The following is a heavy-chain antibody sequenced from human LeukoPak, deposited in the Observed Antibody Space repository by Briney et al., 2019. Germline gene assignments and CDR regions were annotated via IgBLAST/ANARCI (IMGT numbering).Heavy chain of an antibody. D-gene: IGHD3-10*01. V-gene: IGHV3-23*01. Sequence: GGSLRLSCAASGFTFSSYAMTWVRQAPGKGLEWVSGISGSGNNTYYADSVKGRFTASRDNSKNTLYLQMSSLRAEDTAVYYCAKGRGSPYYFDCWGQGTLVTVSS. CDR2: ISGSGNNT. CDR1: GFTFSSYA. CDR3: AKGRGSPYYFDC. J-gene: IGHJ4*02.